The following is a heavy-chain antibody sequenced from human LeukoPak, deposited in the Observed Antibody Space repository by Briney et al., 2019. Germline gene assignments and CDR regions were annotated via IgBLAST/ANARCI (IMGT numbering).Heavy chain of an antibody. D-gene: IGHD3-22*01. CDR2: INPNTGTT. CDR1: GYTFTDYY. J-gene: IGHJ3*02. CDR3: ARVSSSGGYYSYDTFNI. Sequence: ASVKVSCKASGYTFTDYYMHWVRQAPGQGLEWMGRINPNTGTTNYAQKFQGRVTMTRDTSIDTAYMELSSLRSDDTAVYYCARVSSSGGYYSYDTFNIWGQGTMVTVSS. V-gene: IGHV1-2*06.